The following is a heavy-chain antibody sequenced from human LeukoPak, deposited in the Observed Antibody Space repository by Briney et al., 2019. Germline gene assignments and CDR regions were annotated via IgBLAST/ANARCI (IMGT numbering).Heavy chain of an antibody. CDR1: GYKFPTYW. Sequence: GESLKISCHGSGYKFPTYWIAWVRQMHGKGLEWMGIIYPDESDTTYSPSFRGQVTISADTSNNTAYLQWNSLKASDSGMYYCARQARNYYHSGEDFDYWGQGTRVTVSS. J-gene: IGHJ4*02. CDR2: IYPDESDT. CDR3: ARQARNYYHSGEDFDY. V-gene: IGHV5-51*01. D-gene: IGHD3-10*01.